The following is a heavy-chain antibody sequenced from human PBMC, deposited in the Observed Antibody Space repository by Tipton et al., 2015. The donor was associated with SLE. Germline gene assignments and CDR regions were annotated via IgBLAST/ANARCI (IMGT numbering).Heavy chain of an antibody. D-gene: IGHD2-8*02. V-gene: IGHV4-61*02. Sequence: TLSLTCTVSGGSITNDNHYWSWIRQPAGKGLEWIGRIYASGSTNYNPSLKSRLTISVDTSKNQFSLNLSSVTAADTAVYYCARGYCIGDVCYGRGFFDYWGRGTQVTVSS. CDR3: ARGYCIGDVCYGRGFFDY. J-gene: IGHJ4*02. CDR2: IYASGST. CDR1: GGSITNDNHY.